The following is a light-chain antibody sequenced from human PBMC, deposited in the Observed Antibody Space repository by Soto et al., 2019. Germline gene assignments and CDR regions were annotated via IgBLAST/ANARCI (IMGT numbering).Light chain of an antibody. CDR3: AAWDDSLSGVV. CDR1: SSNIGSNY. CDR2: RNN. Sequence: QSVLTQSPSASGTPGQRVTISCSGSSSNIGSNYAYWYQQLPGTAPKLLIYRNNQRPSGVPDRFSGLKSGTSASLDISGLRSEDEADYYCAAWDDSLSGVVFGGGTKLTVL. J-gene: IGLJ2*01. V-gene: IGLV1-47*01.